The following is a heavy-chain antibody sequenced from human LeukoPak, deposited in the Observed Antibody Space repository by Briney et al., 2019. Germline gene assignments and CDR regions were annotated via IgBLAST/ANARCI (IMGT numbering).Heavy chain of an antibody. CDR3: ARYCSGGSCYSLYAFDI. CDR1: GGSFSGYY. CDR2: INHSGST. D-gene: IGHD2-15*01. Sequence: SETLSLTCAVYGGSFSGYYWSWIRQPPGKGLEWIGEINHSGSTNYNPSLKSRVTISVDTSKNQFSLKLSSVTAADTAVYYCARYCSGGSCYSLYAFDIWGQGTMVTVSS. J-gene: IGHJ3*02. V-gene: IGHV4-34*01.